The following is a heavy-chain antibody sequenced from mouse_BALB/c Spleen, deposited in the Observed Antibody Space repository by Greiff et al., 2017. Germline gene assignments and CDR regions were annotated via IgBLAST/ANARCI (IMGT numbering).Heavy chain of an antibody. CDR2: IYPGDGDT. V-gene: IGHV1-87*01. Sequence: VQLQQSGAELARPGASVKLSCKASGYTFTSYWMQWVKQRPGQGLEWIGAIYPGDGDTRYTQKFKGKATLTADKSSSTAYMQLSSLASEDSAVYDCARGDYGNYEGYAMDYWGQGTAVTVSS. D-gene: IGHD2-1*01. CDR1: GYTFTSYW. CDR3: ARGDYGNYEGYAMDY. J-gene: IGHJ4*01.